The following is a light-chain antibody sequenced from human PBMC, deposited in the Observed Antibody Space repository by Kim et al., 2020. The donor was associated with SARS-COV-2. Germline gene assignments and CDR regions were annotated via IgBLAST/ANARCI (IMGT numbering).Light chain of an antibody. J-gene: IGLJ3*02. CDR2: TNN. Sequence: PGQRVTISCSGSSSNIGSNTVSWYQQLPGTAPKLLIYTNNQRPSGVPDRFSGSKSGTSASLAISGLQSEEEADYYCAAWDDSLNVVFGGGTQLTVL. CDR3: AAWDDSLNVV. V-gene: IGLV1-44*01. CDR1: SSNIGSNT.